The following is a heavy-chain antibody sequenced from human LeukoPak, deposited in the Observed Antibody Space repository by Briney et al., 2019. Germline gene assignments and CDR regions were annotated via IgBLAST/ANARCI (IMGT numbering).Heavy chain of an antibody. J-gene: IGHJ4*02. CDR3: ARGFSSVSYYYDSSGYGVDY. CDR2: INPNSGGT. D-gene: IGHD3-22*01. V-gene: IGHV1-2*02. Sequence: GASVKVSCKASGYTFTGYYMHWVRQAPGQGLEWMGWINPNSGGTNYAQKFQGRVTMTRDTSISTAYMELSRLRSDDTAVYYCARGFSSVSYYYDSSGYGVDYWGQGTLVTVPS. CDR1: GYTFTGYY.